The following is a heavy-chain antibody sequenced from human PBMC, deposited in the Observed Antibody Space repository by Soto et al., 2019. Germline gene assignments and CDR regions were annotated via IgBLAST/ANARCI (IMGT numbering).Heavy chain of an antibody. Sequence: QVQLVESGGGVVQPGRSLRLSCAASGFTFSSYAMHWDRQAPGKGLEWVAVISYDGSNKYYADSVKGRFTISRDNSKNTLYLQMNSLRAEDTAVYYCARAGDQKYYYYYYGMDVWGQGTTVTVSS. J-gene: IGHJ6*02. CDR3: ARAGDQKYYYYYYGMDV. CDR2: ISYDGSNK. CDR1: GFTFSSYA. V-gene: IGHV3-30-3*01. D-gene: IGHD3-16*01.